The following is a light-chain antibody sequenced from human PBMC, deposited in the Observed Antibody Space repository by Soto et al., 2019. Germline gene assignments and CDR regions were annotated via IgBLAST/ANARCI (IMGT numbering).Light chain of an antibody. CDR1: QSVSSS. CDR2: DAS. V-gene: IGKV3-11*01. J-gene: IGKJ2*01. Sequence: EIVLTQSPATLSLSPGERATLSCRASQSVSSSLGWYQQIPGQAPRLLIYDASNRATGIPARFSGSGSGTDFTLTFSSLEPEDFAVYYCQQRSNWPRTFGQGTKLEIK. CDR3: QQRSNWPRT.